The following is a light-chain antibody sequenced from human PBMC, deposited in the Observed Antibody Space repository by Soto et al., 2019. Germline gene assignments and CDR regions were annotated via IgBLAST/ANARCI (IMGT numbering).Light chain of an antibody. CDR2: GAS. CDR1: QSVKSN. J-gene: IGKJ1*01. V-gene: IGKV3-15*01. Sequence: VMTQSPATLSVSPGERATLSCRASQSVKSNLAWYQQKPGQAPRLLIYGASTRATGIPARFSASGSGTEFTLTISSLKSEDFAVYFCQQYNNWPRTFGQGTKVDI. CDR3: QQYNNWPRT.